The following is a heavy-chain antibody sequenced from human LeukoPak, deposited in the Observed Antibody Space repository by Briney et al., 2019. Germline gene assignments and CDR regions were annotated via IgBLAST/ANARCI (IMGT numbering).Heavy chain of an antibody. Sequence: SVKVSCKASGGTFSSYTISWVRQAPGQGLEWMGRIIPILGIANYAQKFQGRVTITADKSTSTAYMELSSLKSEDTAVYYCARGRRYSGSYYEGDYYYYMDVWGKGTTVTVSS. CDR1: GGTFSSYT. D-gene: IGHD1-26*01. CDR3: ARGRRYSGSYYEGDYYYYMDV. J-gene: IGHJ6*03. V-gene: IGHV1-69*02. CDR2: IIPILGIA.